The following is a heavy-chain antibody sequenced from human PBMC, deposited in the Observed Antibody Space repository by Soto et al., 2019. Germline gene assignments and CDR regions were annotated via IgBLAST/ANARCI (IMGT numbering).Heavy chain of an antibody. D-gene: IGHD1-26*01. V-gene: IGHV4-61*08. J-gene: IGHJ5*02. CDR3: AINRVPGGS. CDR1: GGSVSSDDRY. Sequence: XETLSLTCSVSGGSVSSDDRYWSWIRQPPGKGLEWIGCIYKSGSTSYNPSLKSRVIISTDTSKNQFSLKLSSVTTADTAVYYCAINRVPGGSWGQGTLVTVSS. CDR2: IYKSGST.